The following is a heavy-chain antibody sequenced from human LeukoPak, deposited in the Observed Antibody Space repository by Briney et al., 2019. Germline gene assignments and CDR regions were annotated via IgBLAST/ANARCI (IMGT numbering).Heavy chain of an antibody. D-gene: IGHD5-12*01. CDR1: GFSFSVYS. CDR2: ISSGSTYI. J-gene: IGHJ5*02. CDR3: ARGRRGYDEDWFDP. V-gene: IGHV3-21*01. Sequence: GESLRLSCAASGFSFSVYSMNWVRQAPGKGLEWVSSISSGSTYIYYADSVKGRFTISRDNAKNSVYLQMNNLRVEDTAVYYCARGRRGYDEDWFDPWGQGTLVTVSS.